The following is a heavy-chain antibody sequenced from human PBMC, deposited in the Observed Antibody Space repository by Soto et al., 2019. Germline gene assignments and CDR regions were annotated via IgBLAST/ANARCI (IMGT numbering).Heavy chain of an antibody. D-gene: IGHD6-19*01. V-gene: IGHV4-59*01. CDR2: IYYSGST. J-gene: IGHJ6*02. CDR3: ARGGIAVAGLHYYGMDV. CDR1: GGSISSYY. Sequence: SETLSLTCTVSGGSISSYYWSWIRQPPGKGLEWIGYIYYSGSTNYNPSLKSRVTISVDTSKNQFSLKLSSVTAADTAVYYCARGGIAVAGLHYYGMDVWGQGTTVTVSS.